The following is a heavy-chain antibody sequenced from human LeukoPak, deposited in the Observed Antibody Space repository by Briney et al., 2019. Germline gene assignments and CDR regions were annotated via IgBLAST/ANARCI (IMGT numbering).Heavy chain of an antibody. CDR1: DSSISSGYF. J-gene: IGHJ4*02. Sequence: SETLSLTCAVSDSSISSGYFWGWIRQPPVKGLEWIGTLYHSGSTYYNPSLKSRVAISLDTSKTQFSLKLSSVTAADTALYYCATLLSDYGAHYFDSWGQGVLVTVSS. D-gene: IGHD4-17*01. V-gene: IGHV4-38-2*01. CDR2: LYHSGST. CDR3: ATLLSDYGAHYFDS.